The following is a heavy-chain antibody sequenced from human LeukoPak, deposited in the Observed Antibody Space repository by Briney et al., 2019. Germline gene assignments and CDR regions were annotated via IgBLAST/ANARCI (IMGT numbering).Heavy chain of an antibody. CDR1: GGSISSGGYS. Sequence: SQTLSLTCAVSGGSISSGGYSWSWIRQPPGKGLEWIGYIYHSGSTYYNPSLKSRVTISVDRSKNQFSLKLSSVTAADTAVYYCATWYSSSSFNFDYWGQGTLVTVSS. CDR2: IYHSGST. V-gene: IGHV4-30-2*01. D-gene: IGHD6-6*01. J-gene: IGHJ4*02. CDR3: ATWYSSSSFNFDY.